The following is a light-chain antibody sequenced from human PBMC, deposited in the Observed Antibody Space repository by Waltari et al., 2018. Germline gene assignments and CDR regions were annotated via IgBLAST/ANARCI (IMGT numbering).Light chain of an antibody. Sequence: QAGLTQPPSVSKDLRQTATLTCTGNSNNVGNQGAAWLQQYQGHPPKRLFYRNKNRPPWISARFSASRSANTASLTITGLQPEDEADYYCSAWDSNLNAWVFGGGTKLTVL. CDR1: SNNVGNQG. CDR2: RNK. CDR3: SAWDSNLNAWV. J-gene: IGLJ3*02. V-gene: IGLV10-54*04.